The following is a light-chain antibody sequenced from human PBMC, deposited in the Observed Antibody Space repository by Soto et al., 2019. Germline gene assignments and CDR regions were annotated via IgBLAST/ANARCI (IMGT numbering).Light chain of an antibody. CDR2: AAS. V-gene: IGKV1D-8*02. J-gene: IGKJ1*01. CDR3: QQYGSSGT. Sequence: IWMTQSPSLLSASKGDRVTISFRMSQGISSYLAWYQQKPGTVPKLLIYAASTLQSGVPSRFSGSGSGTDFTITISRLEPEDFAVYYCQQYGSSGTFGQGTKVDIK. CDR1: QGISSY.